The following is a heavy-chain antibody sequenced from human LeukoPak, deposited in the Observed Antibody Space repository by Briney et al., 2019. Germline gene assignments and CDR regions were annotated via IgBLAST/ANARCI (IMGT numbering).Heavy chain of an antibody. CDR2: IYPGDSDT. J-gene: IGHJ3*02. Sequence: GESLKISFKGSGYSFTSYWIGWVRQMPGKGLEWMGIIYPGDSDTRYSPSFQGQVTISADKSISTAYLQWSSLKASDTAMYYCAKCRAAAGPLVAFDIWGQGTMVTVSS. D-gene: IGHD6-13*01. CDR1: GYSFTSYW. CDR3: AKCRAAAGPLVAFDI. V-gene: IGHV5-51*01.